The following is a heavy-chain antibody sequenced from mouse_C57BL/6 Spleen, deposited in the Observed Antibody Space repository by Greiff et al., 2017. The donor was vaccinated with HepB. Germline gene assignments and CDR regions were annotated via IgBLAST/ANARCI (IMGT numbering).Heavy chain of an antibody. V-gene: IGHV5-12*01. Sequence: EVKLVESGGGLVQPGGSLKLSCAASGFTFSDYYMYWVRQTPEKRLEWVAYISNGGGSTYYPDTVKGRFTISRDNDKNTLYLQMSRLKSEDTAMYDCARHDDYDLYYYAMDYWGQGTSVTVSS. CDR2: ISNGGGST. CDR3: ARHDDYDLYYYAMDY. CDR1: GFTFSDYY. D-gene: IGHD2-4*01. J-gene: IGHJ4*01.